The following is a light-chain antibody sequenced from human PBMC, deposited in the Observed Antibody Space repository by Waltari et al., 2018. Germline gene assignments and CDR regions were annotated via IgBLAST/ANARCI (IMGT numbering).Light chain of an antibody. CDR1: SSDVGYYNY. CDR3: CSYAGSYILV. Sequence: QSALTQPRSVSGSPGQSVTISCTGTSSDVGYYNYVSWYQQRPGKAPRLILYDVTKRPSGGPDRFSGSKSGNTASLTISGLQAEDEADFYCCSYAGSYILVFGGGTKLTVL. V-gene: IGLV2-11*01. CDR2: DVT. J-gene: IGLJ2*01.